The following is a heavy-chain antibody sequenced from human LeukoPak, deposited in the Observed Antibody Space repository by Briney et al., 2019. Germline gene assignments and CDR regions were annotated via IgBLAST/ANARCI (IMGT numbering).Heavy chain of an antibody. CDR3: ASSPDIVAVYYYYYMDV. V-gene: IGHV4-61*02. CDR2: IYTSGST. D-gene: IGHD5-12*01. CDR1: GGSISSGSYY. J-gene: IGHJ6*03. Sequence: SETLSLTCTVSGGSISSGSYYWSWIRQPAGKGLEWIGRIYTSGSTNYNPSLKSRVTISVDTSKNQFSLKLSSVTAADTAVYYCASSPDIVAVYYYYYMDVWGKGTTVTVSS.